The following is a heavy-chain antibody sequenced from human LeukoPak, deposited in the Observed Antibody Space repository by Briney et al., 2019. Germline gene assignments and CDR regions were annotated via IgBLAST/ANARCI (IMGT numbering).Heavy chain of an antibody. CDR1: GVTFSSNW. Sequence: GGSLRLSCAAPGVTFSSNWMHWVRHAPGKGLVWVSRISTDGSSTSYADSVKGRFTVSRDNAKNTLYLQMNSLTAEDTAVYYCATYYDTTAYTFDCRDQGTLVTVSS. CDR3: ATYYDTTAYTFDC. J-gene: IGHJ4*02. CDR2: ISTDGSST. V-gene: IGHV3-74*01. D-gene: IGHD3-22*01.